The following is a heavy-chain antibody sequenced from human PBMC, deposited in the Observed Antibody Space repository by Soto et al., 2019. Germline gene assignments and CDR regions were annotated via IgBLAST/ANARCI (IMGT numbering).Heavy chain of an antibody. CDR3: ASGPGPLYCGGDCYDYYYYGMDV. Sequence: QVQLVQSGAEVKKPGSSVKVSCKASGGTFSSYAISWVRQAPGQGLEWMGGIIPIFATANYAQKFQGRVTITADESTSTDDMELSSLRSEDTAVYYCASGPGPLYCGGDCYDYYYYGMDVWGQGTTVTVSS. CDR1: GGTFSSYA. CDR2: IIPIFATA. V-gene: IGHV1-69*12. J-gene: IGHJ6*02. D-gene: IGHD2-21*02.